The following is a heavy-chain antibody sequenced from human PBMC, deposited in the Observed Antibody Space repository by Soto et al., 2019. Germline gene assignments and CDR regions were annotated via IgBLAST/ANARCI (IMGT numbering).Heavy chain of an antibody. CDR3: ARDRGYCSGGSCQTNNWFDP. CDR2: ISSSSSTI. J-gene: IGHJ5*02. V-gene: IGHV3-48*01. CDR1: GFTFSSYS. Sequence: GGSLRLSCAASGFTFSSYSMNWVRQAPGKGLEWVSKISSSSSTIYYADAVKGRFTISRDNAKNSLYLQMNSLRAEDTAVYYCARDRGYCSGGSCQTNNWFDPWGQGTLVTVSS. D-gene: IGHD2-15*01.